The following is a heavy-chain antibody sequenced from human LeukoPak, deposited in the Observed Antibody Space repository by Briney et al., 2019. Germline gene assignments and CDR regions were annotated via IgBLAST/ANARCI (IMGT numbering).Heavy chain of an antibody. V-gene: IGHV4-61*02. CDR3: ARSYRSGYMDV. D-gene: IGHD3-10*01. Sequence: SETLSLTCTVSGGSISTGNYYWSWIRQPAGKGLEWIGRIYTSGSTNYNPSLKSRVTISVDTSKNQFSLRLSSVTAADTAVYYCARSYRSGYMDVWGKGTTVTISS. CDR1: GGSISTGNYY. CDR2: IYTSGST. J-gene: IGHJ6*03.